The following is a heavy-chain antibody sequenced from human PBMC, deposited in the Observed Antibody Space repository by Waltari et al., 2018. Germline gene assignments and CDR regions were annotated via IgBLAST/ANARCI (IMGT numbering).Heavy chain of an antibody. CDR3: ARTGDYGLFDY. Sequence: QVQLQESGPGLVKPSQTLSLTCTVSGGSISSGSYYWSWIRQPAGKGLEWIGRIYTSGSTNYHPSLKSRVTISVDTSKNQFSLKLSSVTAADTAVYYCARTGDYGLFDYWGQGTLVTVSS. V-gene: IGHV4-61*02. CDR1: GGSISSGSYY. CDR2: IYTSGST. D-gene: IGHD4-17*01. J-gene: IGHJ4*02.